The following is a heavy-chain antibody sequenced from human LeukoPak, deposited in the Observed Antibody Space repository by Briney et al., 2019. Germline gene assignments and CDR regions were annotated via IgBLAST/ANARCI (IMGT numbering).Heavy chain of an antibody. V-gene: IGHV1-18*01. CDR2: ISVYNGTT. CDR3: ARNYYDSSGYYYFDY. D-gene: IGHD3-22*01. J-gene: IGHJ4*02. CDR1: GYTFTSYG. Sequence: ASVKVSCKASGYTFTSYGISWVRQAPGQGMEWMGLISVYNGTTNYPQDLQGTVPMPTAPSTSTAYMELRRLRSDAPAVYYCARNYYDSSGYYYFDYWGQGTLVTVSS.